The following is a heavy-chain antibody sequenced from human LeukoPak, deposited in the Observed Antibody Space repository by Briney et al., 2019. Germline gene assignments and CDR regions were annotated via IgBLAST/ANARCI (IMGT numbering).Heavy chain of an antibody. V-gene: IGHV4-34*01. CDR1: GGSFSGYY. CDR2: INHSGST. J-gene: IGHJ4*02. D-gene: IGHD2-8*01. Sequence: SETVSLTCAVYGGSFSGYYWSWIRQPPGKGLEWIGEINHSGSTNYNPSLKSRVTISVDTSKNQFSLKLSSVTAADTAVYYCARVRRCTNGVCYTSDYWGQGTLVTVSS. CDR3: ARVRRCTNGVCYTSDY.